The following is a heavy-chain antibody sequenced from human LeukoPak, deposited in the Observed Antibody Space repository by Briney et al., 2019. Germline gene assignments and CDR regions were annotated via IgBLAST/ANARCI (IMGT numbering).Heavy chain of an antibody. CDR2: IYYSGNT. V-gene: IGHV4-39*01. Sequence: SETLCLTCTVSGGSISSGSHYWGWIRQPPGKGLEWIGSIYYSGNTYYNASLKSRVTISVDASKNQFSLNLSSVTAADTAVYYCARLSYGSGSHYNFYFDYWGQGTLVTVSA. CDR3: ARLSYGSGSHYNFYFDY. D-gene: IGHD3-10*01. J-gene: IGHJ4*02. CDR1: GGSISSGSHY.